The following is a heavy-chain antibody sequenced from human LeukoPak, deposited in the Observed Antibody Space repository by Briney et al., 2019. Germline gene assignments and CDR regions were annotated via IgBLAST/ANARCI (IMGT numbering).Heavy chain of an antibody. V-gene: IGHV3-9*01. CDR2: ISWNSGSI. J-gene: IGHJ3*02. Sequence: GGSLRLSCAASGFTFDDYAMHWVRQAPGKGLEWVSGISWNSGSIGYADSVKGRFTISRDNAKNSLYLQMNSLRAEDTALYYCAKVGYAFGIWGQGTMVTVSS. CDR1: GFTFDDYA. D-gene: IGHD3-16*01. CDR3: AKVGYAFGI.